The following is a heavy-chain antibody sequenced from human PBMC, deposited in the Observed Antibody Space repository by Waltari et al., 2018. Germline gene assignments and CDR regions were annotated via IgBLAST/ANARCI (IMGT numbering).Heavy chain of an antibody. V-gene: IGHV4-31*03. CDR3: ARVGTLAFDF. Sequence: QVRLQESGPGMVKSSQTLSLTCTVSGGSISTGSYYWTWLRHLPGKGLEWMGYVYFTGSAFTNPALASRLSITVDTSKNQFSWNLESVRPADTAVYYCARVGTLAFDFWGQGTEVAVSS. J-gene: IGHJ3*01. CDR1: GGSISTGSYY. D-gene: IGHD3-10*01. CDR2: VYFTGSA.